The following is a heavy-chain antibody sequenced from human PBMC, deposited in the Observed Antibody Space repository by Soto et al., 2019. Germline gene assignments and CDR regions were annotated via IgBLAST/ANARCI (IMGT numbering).Heavy chain of an antibody. CDR3: ARPHRRYYSDSSGPQGPGFDQ. D-gene: IGHD3-22*01. CDR1: GGTFSSYA. V-gene: IGHV1-69*13. J-gene: IGHJ4*02. Sequence: SVKVSCKASGGTFSSYAISWVRQAPGQGLEWMGGIIPIFGTANYAQKFQGRVTITADESTSTAYMELSSLRSEDTAVYYCARPHRRYYSDSSGPQGPGFDQWGQGTLVTVSS. CDR2: IIPIFGTA.